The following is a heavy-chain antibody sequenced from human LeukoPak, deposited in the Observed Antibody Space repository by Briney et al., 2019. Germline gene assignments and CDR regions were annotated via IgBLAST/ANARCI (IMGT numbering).Heavy chain of an antibody. V-gene: IGHV3-23*01. CDR1: GFTFSNYA. CDR3: AKRVHTSSWYAAFDH. Sequence: PGGSLRLSCVVSGFTFSNYAMNWVRQAPGKGLEWVSGIRGNGVTTYYADSVKGRFSISRGNSKNTLYLQMNSLRAEDTAVYYCAKRVHTSSWYAAFDHWGQGTLVTVSS. CDR2: IRGNGVTT. J-gene: IGHJ4*02. D-gene: IGHD6-13*01.